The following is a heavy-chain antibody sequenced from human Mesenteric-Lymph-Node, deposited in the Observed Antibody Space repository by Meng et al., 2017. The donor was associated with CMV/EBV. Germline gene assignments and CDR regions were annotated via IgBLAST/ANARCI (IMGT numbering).Heavy chain of an antibody. J-gene: IGHJ6*02. D-gene: IGHD3-3*01. V-gene: IGHV1-69*10. CDR3: ASGAWSGYDMTNFYYGTDV. CDR2: IIPMLRIA. Sequence: SVKVSCEASGGTFSSYAITWVRQAPGQGLEWMAGIIPMLRIANYAQKFQGRVTITADKSTSTGYMELNSLRYEDTAVYYCASGAWSGYDMTNFYYGTDVWGQGATVTVSS. CDR1: GGTFSSYA.